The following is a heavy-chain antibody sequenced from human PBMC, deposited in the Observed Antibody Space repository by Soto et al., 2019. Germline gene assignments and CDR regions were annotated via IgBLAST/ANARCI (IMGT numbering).Heavy chain of an antibody. D-gene: IGHD4-17*01. V-gene: IGHV3-9*01. CDR1: GFTFDDYA. Sequence: PGGSLRLSCAASGFTFDDYAMHWVRQAPGKGLEWVSGISWNSGSIGYADSVKGRFTISRDNAKNSLYLQMNSLRAEDTALYYCAKASGDYGTFLYYYYYIDVWGKGTTVTVSS. CDR2: ISWNSGSI. J-gene: IGHJ6*03. CDR3: AKASGDYGTFLYYYYYIDV.